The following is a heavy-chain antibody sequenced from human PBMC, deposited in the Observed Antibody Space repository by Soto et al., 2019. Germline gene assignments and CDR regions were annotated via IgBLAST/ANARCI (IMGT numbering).Heavy chain of an antibody. CDR3: ARFLAGYDRKVFELDY. V-gene: IGHV3-30-3*01. D-gene: IGHD3-9*01. CDR1: GFTFSSYA. CDR2: ISYDGSNK. Sequence: GGSLRLSCAASGFTFSSYAMHWVRQAPGKGLEWVAVISYDGSNKYYADSVKGRFTISRDNSKNTLYLQMNSLRAEDTAVYYCARFLAGYDRKVFELDYWGQGTLVTVSS. J-gene: IGHJ4*02.